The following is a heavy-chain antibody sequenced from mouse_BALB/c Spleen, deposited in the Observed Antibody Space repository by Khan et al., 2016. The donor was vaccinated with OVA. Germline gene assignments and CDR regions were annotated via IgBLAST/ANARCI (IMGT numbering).Heavy chain of an antibody. J-gene: IGHJ3*01. Sequence: EVQLQESGPDLVKPGASVKISCKASGYSFTLYYMTWVKQSHGKSLEWIGRVNPNTGGSDYNQEFKGKAILTVDKSSNTAYMELHSLTSEDSAVYSCARGYDFFAYWGQGTLVTVSA. CDR3: ARGYDFFAY. V-gene: IGHV1-26*01. D-gene: IGHD2-14*01. CDR1: GYSFTLYY. CDR2: VNPNTGGS.